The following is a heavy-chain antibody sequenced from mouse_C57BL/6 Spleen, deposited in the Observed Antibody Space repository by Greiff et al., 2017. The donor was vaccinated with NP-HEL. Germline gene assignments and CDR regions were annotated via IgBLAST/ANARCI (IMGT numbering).Heavy chain of an antibody. J-gene: IGHJ2*01. D-gene: IGHD1-1*01. CDR2: IYPGDGDT. CDR3: ARDGPHYYGSSYVDY. CDR1: GYAFSSSW. Sequence: VQLQQSGPELVKPGASVKISCKASGYAFSSSWMNWVKQRPGKGLEWIGRIYPGDGDTNYNGKFKGKATLTADKSSSTAYMQLSSLTSEDSAVYFCARDGPHYYGSSYVDYWGQGTTLTVSS. V-gene: IGHV1-82*01.